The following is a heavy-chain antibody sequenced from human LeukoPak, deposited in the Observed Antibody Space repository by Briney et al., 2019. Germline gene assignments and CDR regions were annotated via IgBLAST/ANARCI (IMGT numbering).Heavy chain of an antibody. CDR2: ISIFSSTI. Sequence: PGGSLRLSCAASGFTFNSYHFNWVRQAPGKGLEWVSYISIFSSTIYYADSVKGRFTISRDDAKNSVYLRMNSLRAEDTAVYYCARTHERDLDYWGQGTLVTVSS. V-gene: IGHV3-48*01. CDR1: GFTFNSYH. CDR3: ARTHERDLDY. J-gene: IGHJ4*02.